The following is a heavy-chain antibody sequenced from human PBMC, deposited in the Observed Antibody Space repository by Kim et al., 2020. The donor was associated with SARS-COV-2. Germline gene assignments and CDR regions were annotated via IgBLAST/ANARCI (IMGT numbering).Heavy chain of an antibody. CDR3: SRAGDSSGSTGHFDY. J-gene: IGHJ4*02. CDR1: GYTFTSYY. V-gene: IGHV1-46*01. CDR2: INPSGGST. Sequence: ASVKVSCKASGYTFTSYYMHWVRQAPGQGLEWMGIINPSGGSTSYAQKFQGRVTMTRDTSTSTVYMELSSLRSEDTAVYYCSRAGDSSGSTGHFDYWGQGTLVTVSS. D-gene: IGHD3-22*01.